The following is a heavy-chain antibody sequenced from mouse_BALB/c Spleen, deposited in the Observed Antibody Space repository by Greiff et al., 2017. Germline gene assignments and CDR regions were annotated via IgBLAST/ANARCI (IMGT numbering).Heavy chain of an antibody. D-gene: IGHD2-4*01. CDR1: GYAFSSSW. CDR2: IYPGDGDT. J-gene: IGHJ2*01. V-gene: IGHV1-82*01. Sequence: VQLQQSGPELVKPGASVKISCKASGYAFSSSWMNWVKQRPGQGLEWIGRIYPGDGDTNYNGKFKGKATLTADKSSSTAYMQLSSLTSVDSAVYFCANDYDNYWGQGTTLTVSS. CDR3: ANDYDNY.